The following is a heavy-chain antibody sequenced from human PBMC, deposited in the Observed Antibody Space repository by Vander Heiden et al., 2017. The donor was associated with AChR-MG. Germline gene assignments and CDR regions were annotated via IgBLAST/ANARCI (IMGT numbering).Heavy chain of an antibody. J-gene: IGHJ4*01. V-gene: IGHV3-74*01. Sequence: EVQLVESGGGLVQPGGSLRLSCAASGFTCSNYWMHWFRQAPGKWLVWVSRIIIDGSSSGYAYSVKGRFTISRDNAKNTLYLQLHSLRAEDTAVYYCARAGIAAVDYWGDGSLVNV. D-gene: IGHD6-13*01. CDR1: GFTCSNYW. CDR3: ARAGIAAVDY. CDR2: IIIDGSSS.